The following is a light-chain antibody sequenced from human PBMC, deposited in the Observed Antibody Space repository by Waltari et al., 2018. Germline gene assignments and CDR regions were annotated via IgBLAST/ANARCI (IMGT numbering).Light chain of an antibody. J-gene: IGKJ4*01. V-gene: IGKV1-5*03. Sequence: DIQMTQSPSTLSASVGDRVTITCRASQTISNWLAWYQQKPGKAPKVLIYKASDLQSWVPSRFSGSGSGTEFTLTISSLQPDDFATYYCQHYNNYPLTFGGGTKVEIK. CDR2: KAS. CDR3: QHYNNYPLT. CDR1: QTISNW.